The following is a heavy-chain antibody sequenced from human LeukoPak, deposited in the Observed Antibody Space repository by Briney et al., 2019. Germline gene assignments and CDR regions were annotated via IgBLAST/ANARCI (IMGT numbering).Heavy chain of an antibody. V-gene: IGHV1-18*01. CDR1: GYTFTSYG. CDR3: ARAPATAILYYFDY. J-gene: IGHJ4*02. D-gene: IGHD2-2*02. CDR2: ISAYNGNT. Sequence: ASVRVSCKASGYTFTSYGISWVRQAPGQGLEWMGWISAYNGNTNYAQKLQGRVTMTTDTSTSTAYMELRSLRSDDTAVYYCARAPATAILYYFDYWGQGTLVTVSS.